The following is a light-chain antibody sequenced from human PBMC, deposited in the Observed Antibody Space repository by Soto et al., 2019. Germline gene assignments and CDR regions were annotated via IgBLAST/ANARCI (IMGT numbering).Light chain of an antibody. CDR2: AAS. V-gene: IGKV1-39*01. J-gene: IGKJ5*01. Sequence: DVPMTQSPDSLSASLGDRVTITCRASQSISSYLNWYQQKPGKAPKLLIYAASSLQSGVPSRFSGSGSGTDFTLTISSLQPEDFATYYCQQSYSTPYTFGQGTRLEIK. CDR1: QSISSY. CDR3: QQSYSTPYT.